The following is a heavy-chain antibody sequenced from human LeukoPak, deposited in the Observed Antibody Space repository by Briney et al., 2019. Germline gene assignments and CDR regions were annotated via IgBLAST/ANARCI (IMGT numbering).Heavy chain of an antibody. J-gene: IGHJ4*02. CDR2: ISFDGSNK. D-gene: IGHD3-10*01. V-gene: IGHV3-30*18. CDR3: AKAILWFGDLAVYYFDY. Sequence: GGSLRLSCAASGFIFDTYGMHWVRQAPGKGLEWVALISFDGSNKYYADSVKGRFTISRDNSKNTLYLQMNSLRAEDTAVYYCAKAILWFGDLAVYYFDYWGQGTLVTVSS. CDR1: GFIFDTYG.